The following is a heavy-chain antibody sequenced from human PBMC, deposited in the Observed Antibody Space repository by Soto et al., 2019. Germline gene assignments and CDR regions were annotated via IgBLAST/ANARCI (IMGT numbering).Heavy chain of an antibody. CDR3: ARGVRFLEWLLGTFDI. V-gene: IGHV4-31*03. D-gene: IGHD3-3*01. CDR2: IYYRGSA. CDR1: GGSINSGGYY. J-gene: IGHJ3*02. Sequence: SETLSLTCTVSGGSINSGGYYWTWIRQRPGKGLEWLGYIYYRGSAYYNPSLKNRLFLSVDTSKNQFSLNLTSVTAAVKAVHYCARGVRFLEWLLGTFDIWGPGTLVTVSS.